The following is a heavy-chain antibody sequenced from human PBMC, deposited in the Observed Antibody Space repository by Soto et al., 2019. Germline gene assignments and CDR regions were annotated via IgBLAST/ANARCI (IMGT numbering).Heavy chain of an antibody. D-gene: IGHD5-12*01. CDR2: ISSSSYI. CDR3: ARDSGYSGYDSKFDY. Sequence: EVQLVESGGGLVKPGGSLRLSCAASGFTFSSYSMNWVRQAPGKGLEWVSSISSSSYIYYADSVKGRFTISRDNAKNSLYLQMNSLRAEDTAVYYCARDSGYSGYDSKFDYWGQGTLVTVSS. CDR1: GFTFSSYS. J-gene: IGHJ4*02. V-gene: IGHV3-21*01.